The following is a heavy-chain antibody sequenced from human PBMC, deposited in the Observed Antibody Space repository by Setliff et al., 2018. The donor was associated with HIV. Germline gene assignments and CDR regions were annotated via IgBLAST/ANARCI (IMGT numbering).Heavy chain of an antibody. CDR2: IHYSGTT. D-gene: IGHD2-15*01. CDR1: GGSISSLY. Sequence: SETLSLTCSVSGGSISSLYWSWIRQPPGKGLEWIGSIHYSGTTNYNPSLKSRLTISIDTSKTQFSLKLSSLTAADTAVYYCARGGASSKYLDPWGQGTLVTVSS. V-gene: IGHV4-59*11. CDR3: ARGGASSKYLDP. J-gene: IGHJ5*02.